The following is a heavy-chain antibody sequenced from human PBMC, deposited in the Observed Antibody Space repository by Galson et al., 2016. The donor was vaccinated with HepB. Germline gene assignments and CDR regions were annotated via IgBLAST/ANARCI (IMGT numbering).Heavy chain of an antibody. CDR3: ANIRIWGYFDL. CDR1: GGSFVGYH. D-gene: IGHD7-27*01. V-gene: IGHV4-34*01. CDR2: IYSTGNT. J-gene: IGHJ4*02. Sequence: SETLSLTCAVYGGSFVGYHWSWIRQPPGRGLEWIGNIYSTGNTYYSPSLKSRVTISVDTSKNQFSLKLSSVTAADTAVYYCANIRIWGYFDLWGQGTLVTVSS.